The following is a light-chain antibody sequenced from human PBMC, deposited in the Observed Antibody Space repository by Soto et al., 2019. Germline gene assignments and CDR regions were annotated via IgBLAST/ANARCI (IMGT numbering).Light chain of an antibody. J-gene: IGKJ3*01. CDR3: QQYGSSPQT. CDR2: GAS. Sequence: EIVLTQSPGTLSLSPGERATLSCRASQRVSSKYLGWYQQKPGQAPRLLIYGASNRATGIPDRVSGSGSGTDFTLIISRLEPEDFAVYYCQQYGSSPQTFGPGTKVDIK. CDR1: QRVSSKY. V-gene: IGKV3-20*01.